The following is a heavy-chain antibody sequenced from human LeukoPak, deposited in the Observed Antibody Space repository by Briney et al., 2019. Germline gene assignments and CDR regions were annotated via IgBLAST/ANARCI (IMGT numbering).Heavy chain of an antibody. CDR1: GGSISSYY. CDR3: ARGAAYCSSTSCYYYYYMDV. Sequence: SETLSLTCTVSGGSISSYYWSWIRQPAGKGLEWIGRVYTSGSTNYNPSLKSRVTMSVDTSKNQFSLKLSSVTAADTAVYYCARGAAYCSSTSCYYYYYMDVWGKGTTVTVSS. CDR2: VYTSGST. D-gene: IGHD2-2*01. J-gene: IGHJ6*03. V-gene: IGHV4-4*07.